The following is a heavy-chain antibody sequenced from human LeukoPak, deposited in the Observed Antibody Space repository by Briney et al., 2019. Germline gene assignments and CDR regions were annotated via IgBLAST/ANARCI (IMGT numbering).Heavy chain of an antibody. D-gene: IGHD3-10*01. CDR3: ARYRKTMVRGVTPRSSFDY. CDR1: GGSFSGYY. CDR2: INHSGST. V-gene: IGHV4-34*01. J-gene: IGHJ4*02. Sequence: SETLSLTCAVYGGSFSGYYWSWIRQPPAKGLEWIGEINHSGSTNYNPSLKSRVTISVDTSKNQFSLKLSSVTAADTAVYYCARYRKTMVRGVTPRSSFDYWGQGTLVTVSS.